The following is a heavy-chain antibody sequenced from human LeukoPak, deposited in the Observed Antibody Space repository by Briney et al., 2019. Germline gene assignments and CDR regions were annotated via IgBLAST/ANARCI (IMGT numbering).Heavy chain of an antibody. D-gene: IGHD3-22*01. Sequence: GGSLRLSCAASGFTFSSYSMNWVRQPPGKGLEWVSSISSSSSYIYYADSVKGRFTISRDNAKNSLYLQMNSLRAEDTAVYYCARTYYYDSSGYYPAPFDYWGQGTLVTVSS. CDR1: GFTFSSYS. CDR3: ARTYYYDSSGYYPAPFDY. V-gene: IGHV3-21*01. CDR2: ISSSSSYI. J-gene: IGHJ4*02.